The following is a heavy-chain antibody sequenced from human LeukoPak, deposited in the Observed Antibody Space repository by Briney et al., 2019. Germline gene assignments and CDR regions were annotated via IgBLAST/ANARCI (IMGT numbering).Heavy chain of an antibody. V-gene: IGHV4-59*01. CDR3: ARSYYDSSGYYSPFDY. CDR1: GGSISSYY. J-gene: IGHJ4*02. D-gene: IGHD3-22*01. Sequence: SETLSLTCTVSGGSISSYYWSWLRQPPGKGLEWIGYIYYSGSTSYNPSLKSRVTISVDTSKNQFSLKLSSVTAADTAVYYCARSYYDSSGYYSPFDYWGQGTLVTVSS. CDR2: IYYSGST.